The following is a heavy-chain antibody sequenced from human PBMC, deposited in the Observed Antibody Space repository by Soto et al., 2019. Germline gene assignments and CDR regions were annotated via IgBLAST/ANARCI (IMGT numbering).Heavy chain of an antibody. Sequence: QVQLVQSGAAVKKPGATVKVSCKASGYTFTSYAMHWVRQAPGQRLEWMGWIKAGNGNTKYSQKFQGRVTITRDTTESTAYMRLSSLRSEDTAGYYCASEYCGGDCYSAARYGMDVWGQGTTVTVSS. CDR2: IKAGNGNT. D-gene: IGHD2-21*02. V-gene: IGHV1-3*01. J-gene: IGHJ6*02. CDR3: ASEYCGGDCYSAARYGMDV. CDR1: GYTFTSYA.